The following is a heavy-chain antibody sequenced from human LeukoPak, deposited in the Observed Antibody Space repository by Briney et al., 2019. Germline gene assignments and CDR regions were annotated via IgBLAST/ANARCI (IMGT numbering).Heavy chain of an antibody. CDR3: ARDVGGSEDY. V-gene: IGHV3-7*01. CDR1: GFSFSNYW. J-gene: IGHJ4*02. D-gene: IGHD4-23*01. Sequence: GGSLSLSCVATGFSFSNYWMNWVRQAPGKGLEWVANIKRDGSEKYYVDSVKGRFTISRDNAKNSLYLQMNSLRAEDTAVYYCARDVGGSEDYWGQGTLVTVSS. CDR2: IKRDGSEK.